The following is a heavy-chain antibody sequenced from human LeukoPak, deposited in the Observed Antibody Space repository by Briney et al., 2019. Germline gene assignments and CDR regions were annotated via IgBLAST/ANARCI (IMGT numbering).Heavy chain of an antibody. D-gene: IGHD1-26*01. V-gene: IGHV4-4*07. Sequence: SETLSLTCTVSGGSISSYYWSWIRQPAGKGLEWVGRIFASGSTNYNPSLRSRVTMSVDTSKNQFSLKLRSVTDADTAVYYCVRGIVGTTRHFDFWGQGTQVTVSS. CDR3: VRGIVGTTRHFDF. J-gene: IGHJ4*02. CDR2: IFASGST. CDR1: GGSISSYY.